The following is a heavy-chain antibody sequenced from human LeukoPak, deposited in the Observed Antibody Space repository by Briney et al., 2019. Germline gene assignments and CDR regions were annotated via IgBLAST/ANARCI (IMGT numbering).Heavy chain of an antibody. CDR1: GGSVTSTTYY. CDR2: VHYNGAT. Sequence: SETLSLTCTVSGGSVTSTTYYWGWVRQPPGKGLEWVGFVHYNGATYYDPSLKSRVTMSIDTSENQFSLKVTSVTAADTAVYYCARRRVAATAGWFDPWGQGTLVTVSS. V-gene: IGHV4-39*01. D-gene: IGHD2-15*01. J-gene: IGHJ5*02. CDR3: ARRRVAATAGWFDP.